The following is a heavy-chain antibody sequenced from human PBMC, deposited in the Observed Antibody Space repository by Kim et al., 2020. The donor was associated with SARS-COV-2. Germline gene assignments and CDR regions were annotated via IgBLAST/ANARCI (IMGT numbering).Heavy chain of an antibody. Sequence: ASVKVSCKASGYTFTSYYVYWVRQAPGQGLEWMGIINPSGGSTSYAQKFQGRVTMTRDTSTSTVYMELSSLRSEDTAVYYCARDLFVVVPAAITGYYYGKDVWGQGTTVTVSS. D-gene: IGHD2-2*02. V-gene: IGHV1-46*01. CDR2: INPSGGST. CDR1: GYTFTSYY. CDR3: ARDLFVVVPAAITGYYYGKDV. J-gene: IGHJ6*02.